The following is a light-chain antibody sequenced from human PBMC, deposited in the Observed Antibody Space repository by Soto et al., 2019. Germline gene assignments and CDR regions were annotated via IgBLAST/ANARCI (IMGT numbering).Light chain of an antibody. J-gene: IGLJ2*01. V-gene: IGLV1-40*01. CDR1: SSNIGAGYD. Sequence: QSVLTQPPSVSGAPGQRVTISCTGSSSNIGAGYDVHWYQQFPGTAPKLLIYGNSNRPSGVPDRFFGSKSGTSASLATTGLQAEDEADYYCQSYDSSLSGSVFGGGTKLTVL. CDR2: GNS. CDR3: QSYDSSLSGSV.